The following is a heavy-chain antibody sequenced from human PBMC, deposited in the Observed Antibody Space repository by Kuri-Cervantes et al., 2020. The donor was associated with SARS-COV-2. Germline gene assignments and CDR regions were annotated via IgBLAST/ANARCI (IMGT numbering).Heavy chain of an antibody. CDR2: IYHSGST. J-gene: IGHJ3*02. D-gene: IGHD4-11*01. V-gene: IGHV4-38-2*02. CDR1: GYSISSGYY. CDR3: ARTYDTVTGDAFDI. Sequence: GSLRLSCTVSGYSISSGYYWGWIRQPPGKGLEWIGRIYHSGSTYYNPSLKSRVTISVDTSKNQFSLKLSSVTAADTAVYYCARTYDTVTGDAFDIWGQGTMVTVSS.